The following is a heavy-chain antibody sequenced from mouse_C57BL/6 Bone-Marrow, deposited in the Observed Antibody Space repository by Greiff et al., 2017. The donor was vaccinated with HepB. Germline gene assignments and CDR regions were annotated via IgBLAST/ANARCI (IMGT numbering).Heavy chain of an antibody. Sequence: QVQLQQPGAELVKPGGSVKLSCKASGYTFTSYWMQWVKQRPGQGLEWIGEIDPSDSYTNYNQKFKGKATLTVDTSSSTAYMQLSSLTSEDSAVYYCARERIYLAYWGQGTLVTVSA. CDR1: GYTFTSYW. CDR2: IDPSDSYT. V-gene: IGHV1-50*01. D-gene: IGHD2-1*01. J-gene: IGHJ3*01. CDR3: ARERIYLAY.